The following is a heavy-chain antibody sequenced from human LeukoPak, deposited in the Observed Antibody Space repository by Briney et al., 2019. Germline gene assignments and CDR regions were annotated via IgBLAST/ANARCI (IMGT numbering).Heavy chain of an antibody. CDR3: AKIAARFYYYYYGMDV. CDR2: FSGSGVTS. J-gene: IGHJ6*02. V-gene: IGHV3-23*01. CDR1: GFTFSSYA. Sequence: PGGSLRLSCVGSGFTFSSYAMRWVRQAPGKGLEWVSSFSGSGVTSYYADSVKGRFTISRDNAKNSLYLQMNSLRAEDTAVYYCAKIAARFYYYYYGMDVWGQGTTVTVSS. D-gene: IGHD6-6*01.